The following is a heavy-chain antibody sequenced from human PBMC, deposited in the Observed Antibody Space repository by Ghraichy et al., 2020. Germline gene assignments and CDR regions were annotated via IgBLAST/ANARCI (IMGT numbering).Heavy chain of an antibody. Sequence: GESLNISCAASGFTFSSYSMNWVRQAPGKGLEWVSYISSSSSTIYYADSVKGRFTISRDNAKNSLYLQMNSLRDEDTAVYYCARDAFTPETGIAAAAGYYYYGMDVWGQGTTVTVSS. J-gene: IGHJ6*02. CDR3: ARDAFTPETGIAAAAGYYYYGMDV. CDR2: ISSSSSTI. D-gene: IGHD6-13*01. V-gene: IGHV3-48*02. CDR1: GFTFSSYS.